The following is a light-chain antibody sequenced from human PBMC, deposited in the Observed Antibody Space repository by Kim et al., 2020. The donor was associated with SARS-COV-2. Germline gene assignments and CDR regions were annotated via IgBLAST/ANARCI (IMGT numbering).Light chain of an antibody. CDR2: GAS. CDR1: QSVSNS. CDR3: QQYNNWWS. J-gene: IGKJ1*01. Sequence: SVSPGERATLSCRASQSVSNSLAWYQQKPGQAPRLLIYGASTRATGIPARFSGSGSGTEFTLTISSLQSEDSAVYYCQQYNNWWSFGQGTKVDIK. V-gene: IGKV3-15*01.